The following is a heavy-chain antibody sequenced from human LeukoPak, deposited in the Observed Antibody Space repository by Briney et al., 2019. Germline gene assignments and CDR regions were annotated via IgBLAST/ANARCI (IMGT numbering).Heavy chain of an antibody. CDR3: AKARGSSVYEQFDY. V-gene: IGHV3-48*02. CDR2: ISSTSTTI. D-gene: IGHD5/OR15-5a*01. Sequence: GGSLRLSCAASGFTFSTYSMNWVRQAPGKGLEWVSYISSTSTTIYYADSVKGRFIISRDNAKNSLFLQMNSLRDDDTAVYYCAKARGSSVYEQFDYWGQGTQVTVSP. J-gene: IGHJ4*02. CDR1: GFTFSTYS.